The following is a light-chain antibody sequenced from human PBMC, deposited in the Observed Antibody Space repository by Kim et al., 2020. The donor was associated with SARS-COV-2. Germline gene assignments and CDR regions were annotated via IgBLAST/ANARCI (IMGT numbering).Light chain of an antibody. V-gene: IGLV3-1*01. CDR2: QDS. CDR3: QAWDSSTVV. CDR1: KLGDKY. J-gene: IGLJ2*01. Sequence: SYELTQTPSVSVSPGQTASITCSGDKLGDKYACWYHQKPGQSPVLVIYQDSKRPSGIPERFSGSNSGNTATLTISGTQAMDEADYYCQAWDSSTVVFGGGTQLTVL.